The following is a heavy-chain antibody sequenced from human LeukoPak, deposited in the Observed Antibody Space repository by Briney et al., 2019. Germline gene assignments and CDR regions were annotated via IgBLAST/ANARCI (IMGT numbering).Heavy chain of an antibody. J-gene: IGHJ4*02. CDR3: ARVPPGAVLAARDYFDY. V-gene: IGHV4-39*07. Sequence: GSLRLSCAASGFTFSSYAMSWVRQAPGKGLEWIGSIYYSGSTYYNPSLKSRVTISVDTSKNQFSLKLSSVTAADTAVYYCARVPPGAVLAARDYFDYWGQGTLVTVSS. D-gene: IGHD6-6*01. CDR1: GFTFSSYA. CDR2: IYYSGST.